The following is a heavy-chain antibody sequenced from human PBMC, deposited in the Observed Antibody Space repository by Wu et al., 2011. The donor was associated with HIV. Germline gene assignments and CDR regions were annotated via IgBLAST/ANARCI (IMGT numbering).Heavy chain of an antibody. D-gene: IGHD2-15*01. CDR1: GGTFSSYG. J-gene: IGHJ4*02. V-gene: IGHV1-69*01. Sequence: QVQLVQSGAEVKKPGASVKVYCKASGGTFSSYGISWVRQAPGQGPEWMGGIIPIFGTANYAQKFQGRVTITTDESTSTAYMELSSLRSEDTAVYYCAGGYCSGGSCYYNFDYWGQGTLVTVSS. CDR3: AGGYCSGGSCYYNFDY. CDR2: IIPIFGTA.